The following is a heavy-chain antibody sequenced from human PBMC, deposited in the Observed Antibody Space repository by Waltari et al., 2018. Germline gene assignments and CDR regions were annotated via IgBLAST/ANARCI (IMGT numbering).Heavy chain of an antibody. Sequence: QVQLVQSGAEVKKPGASVKVSCKASGYTFTSYDINWVRQATGQGLEWMGWMNPNSGNKGYEQKFQGRVTMTRNTSISTAYMGLSSLRSEDTAVYYCARGGVGIQLWLLYAFDIWGQGTMVTVSS. CDR1: GYTFTSYD. J-gene: IGHJ3*02. CDR2: MNPNSGNK. V-gene: IGHV1-8*02. CDR3: ARGGVGIQLWLLYAFDI. D-gene: IGHD5-18*01.